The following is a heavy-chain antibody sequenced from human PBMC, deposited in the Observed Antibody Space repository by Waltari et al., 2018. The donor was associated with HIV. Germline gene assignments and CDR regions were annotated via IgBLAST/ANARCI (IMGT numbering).Heavy chain of an antibody. Sequence: QLQLVQSGAELKKPGASLTVSCTPSTSPFADSFVHWVRQAPGQGLEWMGWIHPKNGGPKFAQKFQGRVTMTRDTSINTAYMELSSLRSDDTAVYYCAGERFYGSGSYFRDAFEIWGQGTMVTVSS. CDR2: IHPKNGGP. V-gene: IGHV1-2*02. D-gene: IGHD3-10*01. CDR3: AGERFYGSGSYFRDAFEI. J-gene: IGHJ3*02. CDR1: TSPFADSF.